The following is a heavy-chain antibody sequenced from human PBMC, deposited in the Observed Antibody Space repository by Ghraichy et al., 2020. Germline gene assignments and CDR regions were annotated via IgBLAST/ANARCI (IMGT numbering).Heavy chain of an antibody. CDR1: GFTFSSYA. D-gene: IGHD3-22*01. Sequence: GESLNISCAASGFTFSSYAMSWVRQAPGKGLEWVSAISGSGGSTYYADSVKGRFTISRDNSKNTLYLQMNSLRAEDTAVYYCAKTPVVITGGFDYWGQGTLVTVSS. CDR3: AKTPVVITGGFDY. J-gene: IGHJ4*02. CDR2: ISGSGGST. V-gene: IGHV3-23*01.